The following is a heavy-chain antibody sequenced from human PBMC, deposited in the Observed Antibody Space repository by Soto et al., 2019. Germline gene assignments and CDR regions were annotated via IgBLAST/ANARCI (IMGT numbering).Heavy chain of an antibody. V-gene: IGHV1-24*01. CDR3: QVKITFGGLIVPDY. D-gene: IGHD3-16*01. J-gene: IGHJ4*02. CDR2: FDPEDGET. CDR1: GYTLTELS. Sequence: DSVQVSCKVSGYTLTELSMHWVRQAPGKGLEWMGGFDPEDGETIYAQKFQGRVTMTEDTSTDTAYMELSSLRSEDTAVYYWQVKITFGGLIVPDYWGQ.